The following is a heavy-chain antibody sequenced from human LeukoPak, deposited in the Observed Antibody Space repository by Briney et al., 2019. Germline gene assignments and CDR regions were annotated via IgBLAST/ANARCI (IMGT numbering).Heavy chain of an antibody. CDR3: ARDQQPDDAFDI. V-gene: IGHV3-33*01. Sequence: GGSLRLSCAESGFTFSSYGMHWVRQAPGKELEWVAVIWYDGSNKYYADSVKGRFTISRDNSKNTLYLQMNSLRAEDTAVYYCARDQQPDDAFDIWGQGTMVTVSS. J-gene: IGHJ3*02. CDR2: IWYDGSNK. D-gene: IGHD6-13*01. CDR1: GFTFSSYG.